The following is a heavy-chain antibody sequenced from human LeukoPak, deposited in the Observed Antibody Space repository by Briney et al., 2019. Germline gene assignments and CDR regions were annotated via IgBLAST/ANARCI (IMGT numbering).Heavy chain of an antibody. Sequence: GGSLRLSCAASGFTFSSYWMSWVRQAPGKGLEWVSGINWNGGSTGYADSVKGRFTISRDNAKNSLYLQMNSLRAEDTALYYCARGRYDSSGPYYWGQGTLVTVSS. J-gene: IGHJ4*02. D-gene: IGHD3-22*01. V-gene: IGHV3-20*04. CDR1: GFTFSSYW. CDR3: ARGRYDSSGPYY. CDR2: INWNGGST.